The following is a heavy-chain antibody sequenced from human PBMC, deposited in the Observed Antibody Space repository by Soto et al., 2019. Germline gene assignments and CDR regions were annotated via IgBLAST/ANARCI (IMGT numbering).Heavy chain of an antibody. CDR1: GFTFNNYG. V-gene: IGHV3-23*01. D-gene: IGHD6-19*01. J-gene: IGHJ5*02. CDR2: ISGSGDDT. CDR3: AKDRSRYSSGWHNWFDP. Sequence: GGSLRLSCVGSGFTFNNYGMSWVRQAPGKGLEWVSTISGSGDDTYYADSVKGRFTISRDNSKNTLYVQMSSLRAEDTAVYFCAKDRSRYSSGWHNWFDPWGQGTLVTVSS.